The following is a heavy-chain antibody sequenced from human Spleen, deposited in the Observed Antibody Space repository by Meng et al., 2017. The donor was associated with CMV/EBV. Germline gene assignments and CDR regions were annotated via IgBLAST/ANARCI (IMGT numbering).Heavy chain of an antibody. V-gene: IGHV4-34*01. Sequence: GSLRLSCAVYGGSFSGYYWSWIRQPPGKGLEWIGEINHSGSTNYNPSLKSRVAISVDTSKNQFSLKLSSVTAADTAVYYCARTSIVGAPTLGGHDYWGQGTLVTVSS. D-gene: IGHD1-26*01. CDR2: INHSGST. J-gene: IGHJ4*02. CDR1: GGSFSGYY. CDR3: ARTSIVGAPTLGGHDY.